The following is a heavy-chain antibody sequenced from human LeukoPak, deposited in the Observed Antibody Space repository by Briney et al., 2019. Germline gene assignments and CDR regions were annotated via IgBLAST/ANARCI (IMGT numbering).Heavy chain of an antibody. CDR1: GTSISPYS. V-gene: IGHV4-4*09. CDR3: ARHRAEMATITDDTFDM. Sequence: PSETLCLTCSVSGTSISPYSWGWIRQPPGRGLEWIGYFYTSGNTHQNPSLKSRVTMSIDASKFQFSLRLSSMTAADTAVYYCARHRAEMATITDDTFDMWGQGTMVTVSS. D-gene: IGHD5-24*01. CDR2: FYTSGNT. J-gene: IGHJ3*02.